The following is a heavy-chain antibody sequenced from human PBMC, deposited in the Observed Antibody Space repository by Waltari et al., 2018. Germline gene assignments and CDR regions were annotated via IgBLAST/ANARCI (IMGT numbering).Heavy chain of an antibody. V-gene: IGHV4-39*01. CDR3: ARSSAGMPRWLGDY. CDR1: GDSISSSNYY. D-gene: IGHD5-12*01. Sequence: QLQLQESGPGLVKPSETLSLSCSVSGDSISSSNYYGGWIRQPPGKGLEGIASVYYSGTTHYNPSLKSRVTISADTSRNQFYLRLTAVTATDAAVYYCARSSAGMPRWLGDYWGQGILVTVSS. CDR2: VYYSGTT. J-gene: IGHJ4*02.